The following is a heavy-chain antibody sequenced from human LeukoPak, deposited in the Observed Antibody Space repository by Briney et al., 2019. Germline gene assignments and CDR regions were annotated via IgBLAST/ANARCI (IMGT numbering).Heavy chain of an antibody. CDR2: ISAYNGNT. Sequence: GSVKVSCKASGYTFTSYGISWVRQAPGQGLEWMGWISAYNGNTNYAQKLQGRVTMTTDTSTSTAYMELRSLRSDDTAVYYCARAKEKRDYYRPRWSFDYWGQGTLVTVSS. D-gene: IGHD3-10*01. V-gene: IGHV1-18*01. CDR3: ARAKEKRDYYRPRWSFDY. J-gene: IGHJ4*02. CDR1: GYTFTSYG.